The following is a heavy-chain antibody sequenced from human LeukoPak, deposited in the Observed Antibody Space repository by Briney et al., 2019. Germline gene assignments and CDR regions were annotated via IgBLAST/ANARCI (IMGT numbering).Heavy chain of an antibody. D-gene: IGHD6-6*01. CDR2: ISGSGGST. CDR3: AKDWSYSSSSAYYFDY. V-gene: IGHV3-23*01. Sequence: GGSLRLSCAASGFTFSSYGMSWVRQAPGKGLEWVSAISGSGGSTYYADSVQGRFTISRDNSKNTLYLQMNSLRAEDTAVYYCAKDWSYSSSSAYYFDYWGQGTLVTVSS. CDR1: GFTFSSYG. J-gene: IGHJ4*02.